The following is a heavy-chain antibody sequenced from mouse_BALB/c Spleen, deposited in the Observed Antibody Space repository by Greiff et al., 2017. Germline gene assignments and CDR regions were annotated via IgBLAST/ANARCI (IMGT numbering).Heavy chain of an antibody. CDR1: GYTFTSYW. J-gene: IGHJ4*01. D-gene: IGHD2-4*01. CDR3: ARYYYDGYAMDY. CDR2: IDPSDSYT. V-gene: IGHV1-69*02. Sequence: VQLQQPGAELVKPGASVKLSCKASGYTFTSYWMHWVKQRPGQGLEWIGEIDPSDSYTNYNQKFKGKATLTVDKSSSTAYMQLSSLTSEDSAVYYCARYYYDGYAMDYWGQGTSVTVSS.